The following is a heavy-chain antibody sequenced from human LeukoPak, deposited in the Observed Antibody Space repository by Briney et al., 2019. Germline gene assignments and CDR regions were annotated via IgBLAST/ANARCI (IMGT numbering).Heavy chain of an antibody. CDR3: ASLDCTNGVCYTSGVDY. D-gene: IGHD2-8*01. Sequence: SVKVSCKASGGTFSSYAISWVRQAPGQGLEWMGRIIPILGIANYAQKFQGRVTITADKSTSTAYMELSSLRSEDTAVYYCASLDCTNGVCYTSGVDYWGQGTLATVSS. CDR2: IIPILGIA. J-gene: IGHJ4*02. V-gene: IGHV1-69*04. CDR1: GGTFSSYA.